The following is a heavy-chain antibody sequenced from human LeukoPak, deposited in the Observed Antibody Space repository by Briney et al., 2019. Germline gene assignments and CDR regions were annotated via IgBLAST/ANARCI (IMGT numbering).Heavy chain of an antibody. CDR2: IYCSGST. J-gene: IGHJ5*02. Sequence: SETLSLTCTVSGGSISSYYWSWIRQPPGKGLEWIGYIYCSGSTNYNPSLKSRVTISVDTSKNQFSLKLSSVTAADTAVYYCARDYPYDSSGRGVFDPWGQGTLVTVSS. V-gene: IGHV4-59*01. D-gene: IGHD3-22*01. CDR3: ARDYPYDSSGRGVFDP. CDR1: GGSISSYY.